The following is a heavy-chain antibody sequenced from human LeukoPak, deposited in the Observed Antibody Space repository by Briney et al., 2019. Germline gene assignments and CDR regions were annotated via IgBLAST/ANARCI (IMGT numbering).Heavy chain of an antibody. CDR2: IIPIFGTT. CDR1: GGTFSSYA. CDR3: ARTLGYCSSTSCRYFDY. V-gene: IGHV1-69*05. J-gene: IGHJ4*02. D-gene: IGHD2-2*01. Sequence: GASVKVSCKASGGTFSSYAISWVRQAPGQGLEWMGGIIPIFGTTNYAQKFQGGVTMTRDTSTSTVYMELSSLRSEDTAVYYCARTLGYCSSTSCRYFDYWGQGTLVTVSS.